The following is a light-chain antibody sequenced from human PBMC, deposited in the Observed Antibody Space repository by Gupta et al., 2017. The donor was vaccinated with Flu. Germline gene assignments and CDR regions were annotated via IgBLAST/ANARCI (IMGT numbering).Light chain of an antibody. Sequence: QSALTQPPSASGSPGQSVTISCTGTSSDIGFYDYVSWYQHHPGKAPKLMIYEVSKRPSGVPDRFSGSKSGNTASLTVSGLQAEDEADYYCSSHATSNSVVFGGGTKLTV. V-gene: IGLV2-8*01. CDR1: SSDIGFYDY. CDR2: EVS. J-gene: IGLJ2*01. CDR3: SSHATSNSVV.